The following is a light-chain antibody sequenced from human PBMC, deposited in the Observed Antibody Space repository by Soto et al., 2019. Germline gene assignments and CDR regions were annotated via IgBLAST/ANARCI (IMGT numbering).Light chain of an antibody. CDR1: SRDVGTYTL. CDR3: SSYSSSSALDVI. J-gene: IGLJ2*01. CDR2: EGS. Sequence: QSALTQPASVSGSPGQSITISCTGTSRDVGTYTLVSWYQHYPGKAPKLIIYEGSKRPSGVSNRFSGSKSGNTASLTISGLQAEDEADYYCSSYSSSSALDVIFGGGTKVTVL. V-gene: IGLV2-14*02.